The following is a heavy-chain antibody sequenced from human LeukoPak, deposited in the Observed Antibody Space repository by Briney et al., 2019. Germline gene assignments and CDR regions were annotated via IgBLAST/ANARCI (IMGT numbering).Heavy chain of an antibody. CDR2: ISSSSSYI. CDR3: ARDAVGLRNRFDY. J-gene: IGHJ4*02. V-gene: IGHV3-21*01. CDR1: GFTLSSYS. Sequence: GGSLRLSCAASGFTLSSYSMNWVRQAPGKGLEWVSSISSSSSYIYYADSVKGRFTISRDNAKNSLYLQMNSLRAEDTAVYYSARDAVGLRNRFDYWGQGTLVTVSS. D-gene: IGHD1/OR15-1a*01.